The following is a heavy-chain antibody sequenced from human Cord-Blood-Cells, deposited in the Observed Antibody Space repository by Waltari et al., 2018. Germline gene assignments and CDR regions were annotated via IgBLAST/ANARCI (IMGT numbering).Heavy chain of an antibody. D-gene: IGHD6-6*01. V-gene: IGHV3-30-3*01. CDR2: ISYDGSNK. J-gene: IGHJ4*02. CDR3: ARDQYSNYFDY. CDR1: GFTFRSYA. Sequence: QVQLVESGGGVVQPGRSLRLSCAASGFTFRSYANHCVRQAQGKGLEWVAVISYDGSNKYYADSVKGRFTISRDNSKNTLYLQMNSLRAEDTAVYYCARDQYSNYFDYWGQGTLVTVSS.